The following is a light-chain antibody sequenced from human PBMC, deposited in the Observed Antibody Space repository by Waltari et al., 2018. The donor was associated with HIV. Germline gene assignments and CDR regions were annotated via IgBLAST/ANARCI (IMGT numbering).Light chain of an antibody. CDR2: LNNDGSH. J-gene: IGLJ1*01. CDR1: SVHSSYA. Sequence: QLVLTQSPSASASLGASVKLTCTLSSVHSSYAIAWHQQQPEKGPRYLMKLNNDGSHTKGDGIPNRCSGSSSGAERYLTIASLQSGDEADYYCQTLGSGIQVFGSGTKVTVL. V-gene: IGLV4-69*01. CDR3: QTLGSGIQV.